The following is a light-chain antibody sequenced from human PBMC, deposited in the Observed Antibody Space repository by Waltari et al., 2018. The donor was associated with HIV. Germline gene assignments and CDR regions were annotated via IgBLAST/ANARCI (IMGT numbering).Light chain of an antibody. CDR3: SSYGDSLKIL. CDR2: EVS. CDR1: SSDIGAYDL. Sequence: QSALTQPPSASGSLCQSVTISCTGSSSDIGAYDLVSWFQQHPHRAPKLLLYEVSRRPSTVSDRFSGSRSGNTAFLTVAGLQPDDEATYFCSSYGDSLKILFGGGTNVTIL. V-gene: IGLV2-8*01. J-gene: IGLJ3*02.